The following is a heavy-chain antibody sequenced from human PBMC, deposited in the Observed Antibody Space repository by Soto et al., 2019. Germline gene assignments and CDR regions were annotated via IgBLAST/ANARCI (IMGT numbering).Heavy chain of an antibody. CDR1: GYSFTSYW. D-gene: IGHD2-15*01. CDR2: IYPGDSDT. CDR3: ARRGYCSGGGCFSAAFDF. V-gene: IGHV5-51*01. Sequence: GESLKISCKGSGYSFTSYWIGWVRQMPGKGLEWMGIIYPGDSDTRYSPSFEGQVTISADKSISTAYLQWSSLKASDTAMYYCARRGYCSGGGCFSAAFDFWGQGTTVPVSS. J-gene: IGHJ3*01.